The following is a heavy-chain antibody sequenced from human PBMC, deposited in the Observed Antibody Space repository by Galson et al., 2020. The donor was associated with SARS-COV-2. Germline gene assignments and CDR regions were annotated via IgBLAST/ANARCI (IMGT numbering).Heavy chain of an antibody. J-gene: IGHJ4*02. CDR1: GDSISSHY. D-gene: IGHD3-3*01. CDR3: ARAPPRYYDFWSDYSPTYFDF. CDR2: IYYSGSA. Sequence: SETLSLTCTVSGDSISSHYWSWIRQPPGKGLEWIGYIYYSGSANYNPSLKSRVTISVDTSKNQFSLKLSSVTAADTAVYFCARAPPRYYDFWSDYSPTYFDFWGQGTPVTVSS. V-gene: IGHV4-59*11.